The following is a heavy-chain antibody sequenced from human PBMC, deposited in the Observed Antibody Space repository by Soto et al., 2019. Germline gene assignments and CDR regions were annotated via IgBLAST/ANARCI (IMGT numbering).Heavy chain of an antibody. Sequence: ASVKVSCKASGYTFTSYYMHWVRQAPGQGLAWMGIINPSGGSTSYAQKFQGRVTMTRDTSTSTVYMELSSLRSEDTAVYYCARGVGHYYDSSGYSRGAFDIWGQGTMVTVSS. CDR3: ARGVGHYYDSSGYSRGAFDI. D-gene: IGHD3-22*01. J-gene: IGHJ3*02. CDR1: GYTFTSYY. CDR2: INPSGGST. V-gene: IGHV1-46*01.